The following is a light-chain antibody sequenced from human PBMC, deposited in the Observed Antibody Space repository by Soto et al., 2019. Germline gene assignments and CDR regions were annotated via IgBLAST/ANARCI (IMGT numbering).Light chain of an antibody. J-gene: IGKJ1*01. CDR2: GAS. Sequence: EIVLTQSPDTLSLFPGERPTLSCRASKSVTITSLAWYQQKLGQAPRLLIFGASSRATGIPDRFSGSGSGTDFTLTISRLEPEDFAVYYCQQYGSSRWTFGQGPKVEIK. CDR3: QQYGSSRWT. CDR1: KSVTITS. V-gene: IGKV3-20*01.